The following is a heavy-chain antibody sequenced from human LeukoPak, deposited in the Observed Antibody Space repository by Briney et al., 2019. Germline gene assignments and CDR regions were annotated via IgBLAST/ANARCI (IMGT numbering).Heavy chain of an antibody. CDR2: MNPNSGNT. CDR1: GYTFTSYD. D-gene: IGHD3-10*01. Sequence: GASVKVSCKASGYTFTSYDINWVRQSTGQGLEWMGWMNPNSGNTGYAQKFQGRVTITRNTSISTAYMELSSLRSEDTAVYYCARGGSQVLLWFGDAFDIWGQGTMVTVSS. CDR3: ARGGSQVLLWFGDAFDI. V-gene: IGHV1-8*03. J-gene: IGHJ3*02.